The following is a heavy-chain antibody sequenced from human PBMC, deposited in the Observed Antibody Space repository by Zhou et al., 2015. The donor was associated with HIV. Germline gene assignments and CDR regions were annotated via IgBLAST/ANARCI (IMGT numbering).Heavy chain of an antibody. CDR2: IIPIFGTA. V-gene: IGHV1-69*05. J-gene: IGHJ4*02. CDR3: ARGSEQQLGRYYFDY. Sequence: QVQLVQSGAEVKQPGSSVKVSCKASGGSFTSEGLSWVRQAPGQGLQWLGGIIPIFGTANYAQKFQGRVTMTTDTSTNTAYMELRTLRSDDTAVYYCARGSEQQLGRYYFDYWGQGTLVTVSS. D-gene: IGHD6-13*01. CDR1: GGSFTSEG.